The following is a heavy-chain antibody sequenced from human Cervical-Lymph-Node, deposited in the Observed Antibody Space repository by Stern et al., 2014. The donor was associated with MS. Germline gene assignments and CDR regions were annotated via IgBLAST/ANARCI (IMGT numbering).Heavy chain of an antibody. J-gene: IGHJ4*02. V-gene: IGHV5-51*03. D-gene: IGHD1-26*01. Sequence: VQLVQSGAEVKKPGESLKISCKTAGYSFTNYWIGWVRQMPGKGLEWMGIIYPSDSDPRYSPSFQGQVIIPADKSIGTAYLQWRSLKASDSGIYYCARGAPPENWGQGTLVTVSS. CDR1: GYSFTNYW. CDR3: ARGAPPEN. CDR2: IYPSDSDP.